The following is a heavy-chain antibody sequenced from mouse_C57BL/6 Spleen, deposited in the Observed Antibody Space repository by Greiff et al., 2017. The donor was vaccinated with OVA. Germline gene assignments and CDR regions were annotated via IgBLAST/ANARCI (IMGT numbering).Heavy chain of an antibody. CDR1: GFSFNTYA. D-gene: IGHD1-1*01. Sequence: EVKLVESGGGLVQPKGSLKLSCAASGFSFNTYAMNWVRQAPGKGLEWVARIRSKSNNYATYYADSVKDRFTISRDDSESMLYLQMNNLKTEDTAMYDCVRDYGSSYPFDYWGQGTTLTVSS. CDR3: VRDYGSSYPFDY. CDR2: IRSKSNNYAT. V-gene: IGHV10-1*01. J-gene: IGHJ2*01.